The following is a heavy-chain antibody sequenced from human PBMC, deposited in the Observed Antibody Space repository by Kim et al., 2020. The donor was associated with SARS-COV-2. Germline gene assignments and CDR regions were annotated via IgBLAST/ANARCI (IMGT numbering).Heavy chain of an antibody. V-gene: IGHV4-34*01. Sequence: SETLSLTCAVYGGSFSGYYWSWIRQPPGKGLEWIGQINHSGSTNYNPSLKSRVTISVDTSKNQFSLKLSSVTAADTAVYYCARDPFAWGQGTLVTVSS. J-gene: IGHJ5*02. CDR3: ARDPFA. CDR2: INHSGST. CDR1: GGSFSGYY.